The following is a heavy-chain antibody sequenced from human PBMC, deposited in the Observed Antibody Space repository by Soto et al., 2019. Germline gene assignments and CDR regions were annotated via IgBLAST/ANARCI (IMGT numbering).Heavy chain of an antibody. CDR2: VYYSGTN. CDR1: GGSIRNGDYY. Sequence: QVQLQEWGPGLVKPSQTLSLTCTVSGGSIRNGDYYWGWIRQPPGKGLEWIGYVYYSGTNYSHPSLKSRVTISVDTSENEFSLRLSSVTAADTAVYYCVTVNLVGAAYYFDYWGPGTLVTVSS. CDR3: VTVNLVGAAYYFDY. V-gene: IGHV4-30-4*01. D-gene: IGHD1-26*01. J-gene: IGHJ4*02.